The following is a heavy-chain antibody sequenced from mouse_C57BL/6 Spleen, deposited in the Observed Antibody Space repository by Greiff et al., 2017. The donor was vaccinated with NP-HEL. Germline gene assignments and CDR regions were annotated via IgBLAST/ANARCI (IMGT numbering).Heavy chain of an antibody. CDR2: IYPRSGNT. J-gene: IGHJ3*01. D-gene: IGHD2-3*01. Sequence: QVQLKESGAELARPGASVKLSCKASGYTFTSYGISWVKQRTGQGLEWIGEIYPRSGNTYYTEKFKGKATLTADKSSSTAYMELRSLTSEDSAVYFCARGYDYWGQGTLVTVSA. V-gene: IGHV1-81*01. CDR3: ARGYDY. CDR1: GYTFTSYG.